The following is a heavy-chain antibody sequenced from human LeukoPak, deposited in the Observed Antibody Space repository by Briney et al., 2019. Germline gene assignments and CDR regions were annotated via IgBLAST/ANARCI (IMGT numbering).Heavy chain of an antibody. Sequence: PGGSLRLSCAASGFTFSSYAMSRVRQAPGKGLEWVSAISGSGGSTYYADSVKGRFTISRDNSKNTLYLQMNSLRAEDTAVYYCAKELYGSGSYYTPAGYWGQGTLVTVSS. CDR2: ISGSGGST. CDR1: GFTFSSYA. CDR3: AKELYGSGSYYTPAGY. D-gene: IGHD3-10*01. J-gene: IGHJ4*02. V-gene: IGHV3-23*01.